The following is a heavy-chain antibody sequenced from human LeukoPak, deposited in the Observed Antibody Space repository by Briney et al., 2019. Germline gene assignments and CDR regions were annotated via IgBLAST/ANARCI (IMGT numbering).Heavy chain of an antibody. CDR3: ARGGRSPGTFEI. CDR2: NYSGCTT. V-gene: IGHV3-66*02. D-gene: IGHD3-16*01. CDR1: GHIVSANY. J-gene: IGHJ3*02. Sequence: GGSVRLSCAASGHIVSANYMNWLSQARGKGLEWVSVNYSGCTTYYADSVKGRFTISRDNSKNTLYLQMNSLRAEDTAVYYCARGGRSPGTFEIWGEGTMVTVSS.